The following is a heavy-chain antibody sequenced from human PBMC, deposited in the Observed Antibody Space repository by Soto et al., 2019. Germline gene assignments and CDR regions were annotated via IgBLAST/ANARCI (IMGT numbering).Heavy chain of an antibody. CDR2: IKQDGSEK. CDR1: GFTFSGYW. CDR3: ARSRGRSNAPGYYYYYMDV. Sequence: GGSLRLSCAASGFTFSGYWMSWVRQAPGKGLEWVANIKQDGSEKYYVDSVKGRFTISRDNAKNSLYLQMNSLRAEDTAVYYCARSRGRSNAPGYYYYYMDVWGKGTTVTVSS. D-gene: IGHD1-26*01. V-gene: IGHV3-7*01. J-gene: IGHJ6*03.